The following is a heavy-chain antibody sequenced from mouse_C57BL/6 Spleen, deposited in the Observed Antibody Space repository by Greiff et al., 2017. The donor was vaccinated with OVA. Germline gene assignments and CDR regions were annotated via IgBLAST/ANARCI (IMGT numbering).Heavy chain of an antibody. CDR2: ILPGSGST. V-gene: IGHV1-9*01. D-gene: IGHD1-1*01. CDR3: ARYGWFSY. CDR1: GYTFTGYW. Sequence: VKLVESGAELMKPGASVKLSCKAPGYTFTGYWIEWVKQRPGHGLEWIGEILPGSGSTNNNEKFKGKATFTADTTSNTAYMQLSSLTTEDSAIYYCARYGWFSYGGQGTMVTVSA. J-gene: IGHJ3*01.